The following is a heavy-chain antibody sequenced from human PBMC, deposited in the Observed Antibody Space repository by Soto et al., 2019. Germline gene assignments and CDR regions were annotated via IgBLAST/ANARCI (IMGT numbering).Heavy chain of an antibody. CDR3: ARDNEQVRPVAILGASFDI. CDR1: GFSFDHYA. CDR2: ITWNSGTK. V-gene: IGHV3-9*01. J-gene: IGHJ3*02. Sequence: EGQLVESGGGLVQPGRSLRLSCVASGFSFDHYAMHWVRQAPGKGLEWVAGITWNSGTKDYGNSVKDRFSISRDNAQNSLHLQMSSLGPEDTAFYYCARDNEQVRPVAILGASFDIWGQGTLVTVSS. D-gene: IGHD2-2*01.